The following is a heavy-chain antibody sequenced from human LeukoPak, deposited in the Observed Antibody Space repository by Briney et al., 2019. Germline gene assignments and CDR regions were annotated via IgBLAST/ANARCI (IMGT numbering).Heavy chain of an antibody. V-gene: IGHV4-34*01. Sequence: SETLSLTCAVYGGSFSGYYWSWIRQPPGKGLEWIGEINHSGSTNYNPSLKSRVTISVDTSKNQFSLKLSSVTAADTAVYYCARLDIVATTLFDYWGQGTLVTVSS. CDR1: GGSFSGYY. CDR3: ARLDIVATTLFDY. CDR2: INHSGST. D-gene: IGHD5-12*01. J-gene: IGHJ4*02.